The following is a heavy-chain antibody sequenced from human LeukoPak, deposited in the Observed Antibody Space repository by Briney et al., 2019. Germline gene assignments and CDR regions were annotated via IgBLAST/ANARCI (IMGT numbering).Heavy chain of an antibody. D-gene: IGHD1-26*01. J-gene: IGHJ5*01. CDR1: GGSISSGGFY. CDR2: MYYTGTT. CDR3: ARAGFLVGATVDWFDS. V-gene: IGHV4-31*03. Sequence: SQTLSLTCSVSGGSISSGGFYWSWIRQHPGKGLEWIGYMYYTGTTYYNPSLKSRVIISVDTSKNQFTLKLSSVTAADTAVYYCARAGFLVGATVDWFDSWGRGTLVTVSS.